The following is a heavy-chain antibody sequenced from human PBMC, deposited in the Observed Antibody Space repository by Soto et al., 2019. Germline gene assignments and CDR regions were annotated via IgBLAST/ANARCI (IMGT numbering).Heavy chain of an antibody. CDR1: GFTFSSYA. J-gene: IGHJ4*02. CDR3: ARDGRGIAVAGTYFDY. CDR2: ISYDGSNK. D-gene: IGHD6-19*01. Sequence: ESGGGVVQPGRSLRLSCAASGFTFSSYAMHWVRQAPGKGLEWVAVISYDGSNKYYADSVKGRFTISRDNSKNTLYLQMNSLRAEDTAVYYCARDGRGIAVAGTYFDYWGQGTLVTVSS. V-gene: IGHV3-30-3*01.